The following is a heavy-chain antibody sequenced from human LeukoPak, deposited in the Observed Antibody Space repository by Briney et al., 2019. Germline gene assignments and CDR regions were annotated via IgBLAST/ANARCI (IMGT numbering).Heavy chain of an antibody. V-gene: IGHV4-61*01. D-gene: IGHD1-26*01. CDR1: GGSISSSSYY. CDR2: IYHSGST. Sequence: SETLSLTCTVSGGSISSSSYYWSWIRQPPGKGLEWIGYIYHSGSTDYNPSLKSRVTISVDTSKNEFSLKLTSVTAADTAVYYCAREVGATTFDYWGQGTLVTVSS. CDR3: AREVGATTFDY. J-gene: IGHJ4*02.